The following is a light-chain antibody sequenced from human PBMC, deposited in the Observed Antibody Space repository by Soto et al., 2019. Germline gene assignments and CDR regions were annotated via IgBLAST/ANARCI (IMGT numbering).Light chain of an antibody. V-gene: IGLV2-14*01. CDR2: EVS. CDR1: SSDVGGYKY. Sequence: QLVLTQPASVSGSPGQSITISCTGTSSDVGGYKYVSWYQQHPDKAPKLIIFEVSNRPSGISSRFSGSKSGNTASLTISGLQAEDEADYYCASYTSSSTSVIFGRGTNSPS. CDR3: ASYTSSSTSVI. J-gene: IGLJ2*01.